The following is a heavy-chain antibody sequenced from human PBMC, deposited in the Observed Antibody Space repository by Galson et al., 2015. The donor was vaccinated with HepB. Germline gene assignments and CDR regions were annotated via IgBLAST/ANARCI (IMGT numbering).Heavy chain of an antibody. Sequence: SLRLSCAASGFSFDTYAMSWVRQAPGKGLEWVSTITGSGGRAFYADSVTGQFTISRDNSKNTLHLQMSGLTAEDTAIYYCAKDPDYDFYSGKGTTFQSWGQGTLVTVSS. V-gene: IGHV3-23*01. D-gene: IGHD3-3*01. CDR1: GFSFDTYA. CDR2: ITGSGGRA. J-gene: IGHJ4*02. CDR3: AKDPDYDFYSGKGTTFQS.